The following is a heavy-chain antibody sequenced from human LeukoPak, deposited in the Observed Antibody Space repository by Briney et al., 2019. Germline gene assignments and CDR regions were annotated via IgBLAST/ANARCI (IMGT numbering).Heavy chain of an antibody. CDR3: AKSGSYFRIEYMDV. V-gene: IGHV3-30*18. D-gene: IGHD1-26*01. CDR1: GFTFITYG. CDR2: ISYDGNDK. J-gene: IGHJ6*03. Sequence: GGTLRLSCAASGFTFITYGIHWVRQAPGKGLEWVAVISYDGNDKYYADSVKGRFSISRDNSRNTVYLQMNSLRADDTAVYSCAKSGSYFRIEYMDVWGKGTTVTVSS.